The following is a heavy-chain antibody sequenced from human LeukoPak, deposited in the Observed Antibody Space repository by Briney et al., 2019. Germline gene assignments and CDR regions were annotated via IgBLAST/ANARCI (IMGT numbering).Heavy chain of an antibody. J-gene: IGHJ4*02. V-gene: IGHV3-23*01. CDR3: ARLISTSSSRFSDY. D-gene: IGHD6-6*01. CDR1: GFTFSSYA. CDR2: ISISGENT. Sequence: GGSLRLACAASGFTFSSYAMSWVRQAPGKGLEWVSAISISGENTYYADSVKGRFTISRDTSRNTLYLQMHSLRAEDTAVYYCARLISTSSSRFSDYWGQGTLVAVSS.